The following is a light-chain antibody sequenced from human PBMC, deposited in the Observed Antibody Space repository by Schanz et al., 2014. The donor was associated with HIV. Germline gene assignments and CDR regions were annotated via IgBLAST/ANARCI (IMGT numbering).Light chain of an antibody. CDR2: AAL. J-gene: IGKJ5*01. V-gene: IGKV1-39*01. Sequence: IQLTQSPSSLSASVGDNVTLTCRASQNISTYLNWYQQRPGKAPKLLIYAALNLQSGVPSRFSGSGSGTDFTLIISSLQPEDFASYFCQQTYNTSITFGQGTRLEIK. CDR1: QNISTY. CDR3: QQTYNTSIT.